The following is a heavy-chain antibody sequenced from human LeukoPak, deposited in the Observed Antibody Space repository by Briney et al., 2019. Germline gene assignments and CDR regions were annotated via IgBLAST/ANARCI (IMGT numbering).Heavy chain of an antibody. CDR1: GYTFTDYY. J-gene: IGHJ4*02. Sequence: GASVKVSCKASGYTFTDYYMHWVRQAPGQGLEWMGWINPNNDGTKYAQKFQGRVTMTRDTSVSTAYMELSSLRSDDTAVYYCARVELSNWGSFTGYWGQGTLVTVSS. CDR3: ARVELSNWGSFTGY. V-gene: IGHV1-2*02. CDR2: INPNNDGT. D-gene: IGHD7-27*01.